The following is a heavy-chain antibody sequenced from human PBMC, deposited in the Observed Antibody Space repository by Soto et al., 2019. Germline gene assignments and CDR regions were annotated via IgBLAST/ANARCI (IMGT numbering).Heavy chain of an antibody. Sequence: KPSETLSLTCTVSGGSVSSGSYYWSWIRQPPGKGLEWIGYIYYSGSTNYNPSLKSRVTISTDTSKNQFSLKLSSVIAADTAVYYCATTYSYYANFDNWGQGTLVTVSS. V-gene: IGHV4-61*01. CDR3: ATTYSYYANFDN. D-gene: IGHD4-4*01. CDR2: IYYSGST. J-gene: IGHJ4*02. CDR1: GGSVSSGSYY.